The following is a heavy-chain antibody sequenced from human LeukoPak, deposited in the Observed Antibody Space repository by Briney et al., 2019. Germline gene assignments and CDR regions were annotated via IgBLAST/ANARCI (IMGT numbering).Heavy chain of an antibody. J-gene: IGHJ4*02. CDR2: IYGTGST. D-gene: IGHD2-2*01. Sequence: SSETLSLTCTVSGGSISSYYWGWIRQPAGKGLEWIGRIYGTGSTNYNPSLRSRVTISVDTSKNQFSLKLSSVTAADTAVYYCAREGCSSTNCYPPFDSWGQGTLVTVSS. CDR3: AREGCSSTNCYPPFDS. CDR1: GGSISSYY. V-gene: IGHV4-4*07.